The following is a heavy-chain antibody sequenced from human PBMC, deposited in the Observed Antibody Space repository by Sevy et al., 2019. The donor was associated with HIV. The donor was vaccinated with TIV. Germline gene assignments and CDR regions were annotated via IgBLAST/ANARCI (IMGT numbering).Heavy chain of an antibody. CDR3: AKVFHYYDSSGYTYYFDY. CDR2: ISGSGGST. CDR1: GFTFSSYA. Sequence: GGSLRLSCAASGFTFSSYAMSWVRQAPGKGLEWVSAISGSGGSTYYADSVKGRFTISRDNSKNTLYLQMNSLRAEETAVYYCAKVFHYYDSSGYTYYFDYWGQGTLVTVSS. V-gene: IGHV3-23*01. J-gene: IGHJ4*02. D-gene: IGHD3-22*01.